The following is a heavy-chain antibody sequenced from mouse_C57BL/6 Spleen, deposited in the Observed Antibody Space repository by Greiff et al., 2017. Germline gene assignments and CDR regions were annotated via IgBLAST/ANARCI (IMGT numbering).Heavy chain of an antibody. Sequence: VQLQQSGAELMKPGASVKLSCKATGYTFTGYWIEWVKQRPGHGLEWIGEILPGSGSTNYNEKFKGKATFAAATSSNTAYMQLSSLTTEDSAIYYCARSGVYFGSSPYYFDYWGQGTTLTVSS. J-gene: IGHJ2*01. CDR2: ILPGSGST. V-gene: IGHV1-9*01. CDR1: GYTFTGYW. CDR3: ARSGVYFGSSPYYFDY. D-gene: IGHD1-1*01.